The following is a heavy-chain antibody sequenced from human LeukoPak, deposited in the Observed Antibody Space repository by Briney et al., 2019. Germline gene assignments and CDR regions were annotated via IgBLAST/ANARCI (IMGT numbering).Heavy chain of an antibody. CDR2: INPSGGNT. V-gene: IGHV1-46*01. D-gene: IGHD6-25*01. Sequence: GASVKVSCKASGYTLTRYYLHWVRQAPGQGLEWMGIINPSGGNTDYAQKLQGRVTMTRDMSTSTVYMELRSLRSEDTAVYYCARGSAVVAGQASWFDPLGPGNPGHRLL. CDR3: ARGSAVVAGQASWFDP. CDR1: GYTLTRYY. J-gene: IGHJ5*02.